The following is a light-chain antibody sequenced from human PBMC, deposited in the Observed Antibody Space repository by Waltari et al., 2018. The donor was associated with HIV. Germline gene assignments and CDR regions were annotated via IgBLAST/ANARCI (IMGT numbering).Light chain of an antibody. CDR2: DVN. V-gene: IGLV2-11*01. J-gene: IGLJ2*01. CDR1: RFNVGGYYY. Sequence: QSALTQPRSVSGSPGQSVNISCTGPRFNVGGYYYVAWYQQYPGKAPKLIIYDVNKRPSGVPDRLSGSKSGSTASLTISGLQSDDEADYYCCSYAGTYSFVFGGGTKVTVL. CDR3: CSYAGTYSFV.